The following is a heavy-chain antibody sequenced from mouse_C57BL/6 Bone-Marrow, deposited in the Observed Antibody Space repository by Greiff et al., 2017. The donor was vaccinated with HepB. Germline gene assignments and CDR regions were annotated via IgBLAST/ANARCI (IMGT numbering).Heavy chain of an antibody. J-gene: IGHJ2*01. Sequence: VQLQQSGAELVRPGASVTLSCKASGYTFTDYEMHWLKQTPVHGLEWIGAIDPETGGTAYNQKFKGKAILTADKSSSTAYMELRSLTSEDSAVYYCTRPPTVVATDFDYWGQGTTLTVSS. CDR1: GYTFTDYE. CDR2: IDPETGGT. CDR3: TRPPTVVATDFDY. D-gene: IGHD1-1*01. V-gene: IGHV1-15*01.